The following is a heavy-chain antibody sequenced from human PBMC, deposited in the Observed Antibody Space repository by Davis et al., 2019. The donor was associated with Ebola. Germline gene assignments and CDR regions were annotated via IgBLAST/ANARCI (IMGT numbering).Heavy chain of an antibody. V-gene: IGHV4-31*02. CDR2: IYYSGNT. J-gene: IGHJ6*02. CDR1: GGSIRSSGNY. CDR3: AREYYYHMDV. Sequence: SETLSLTWFVSGGSIRSSGNYWSWIRQHPGKGLEWIGYIYYSGNTYYNPSLKSRITISVDTSKNQFSLKLSSVTAADTAVYYCAREYYYHMDVWGQGTTVTVSS.